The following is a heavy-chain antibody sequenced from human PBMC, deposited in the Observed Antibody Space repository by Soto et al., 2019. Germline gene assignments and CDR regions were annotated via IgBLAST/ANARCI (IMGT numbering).Heavy chain of an antibody. CDR3: PHSRQQLVLAGIDY. CDR2: IYWDGAK. V-gene: IGHV2-5*02. Sequence: GPTVVNPTHTLSLTCTFSGFSLTTAGVCVSWIRQPPGKALEWLALIYWDGAKCYNPSLKSRLTITKDTSKYQVVLTMTNMDPVDTAPYYCPHSRQQLVLAGIDYWGQGTLVTVSS. J-gene: IGHJ4*02. CDR1: GFSLTTAGVC. D-gene: IGHD6-13*01.